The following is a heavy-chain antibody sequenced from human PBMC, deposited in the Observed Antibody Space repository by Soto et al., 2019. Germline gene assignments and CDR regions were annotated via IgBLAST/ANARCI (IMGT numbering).Heavy chain of an antibody. CDR3: ARAQYCSGGSCYPLASVSFDY. D-gene: IGHD2-15*01. V-gene: IGHV1-3*01. CDR1: GYTFTSYA. J-gene: IGHJ4*02. Sequence: AASVKVSCKASGYTFTSYAMHWVRQAPGQRLEWMGWINAGNGNTKYSQKFQGRVTITRDTSASTAYMEPSSLRSEDTAVYYYARAQYCSGGSCYPLASVSFDYWGQGTLVTVSS. CDR2: INAGNGNT.